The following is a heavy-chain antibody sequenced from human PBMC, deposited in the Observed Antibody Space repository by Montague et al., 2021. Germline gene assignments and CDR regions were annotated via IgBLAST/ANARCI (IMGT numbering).Heavy chain of an antibody. CDR2: IRDDGGAT. Sequence: SLRLSCAASGFTFSTPWMSWVRQAPGKGLEWVAHIRDDGGATYHVDSVKGRFTISRDNAKNSLYLQMSSLRAEDTAVYYCARYTYYYCDYWGQGTLVTGSS. V-gene: IGHV3-7*05. D-gene: IGHD1-26*01. CDR1: GFTFSTPW. J-gene: IGHJ4*02. CDR3: ARYTYYYCDY.